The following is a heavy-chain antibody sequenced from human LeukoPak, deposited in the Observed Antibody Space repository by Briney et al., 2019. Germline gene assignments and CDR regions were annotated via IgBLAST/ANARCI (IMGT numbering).Heavy chain of an antibody. Sequence: GSLRLSCAASGFTFSSYWMHWVRQAPGKGLVWVSRINGDGSTTTYADSVKGRFTISRDNAKNTVYLQMNSLRAEDTAVYYCTRGGVDYWGQGTLVTVSS. CDR3: TRGGVDY. D-gene: IGHD3-10*01. CDR1: GFTFSSYW. CDR2: INGDGSTT. V-gene: IGHV3-74*01. J-gene: IGHJ4*02.